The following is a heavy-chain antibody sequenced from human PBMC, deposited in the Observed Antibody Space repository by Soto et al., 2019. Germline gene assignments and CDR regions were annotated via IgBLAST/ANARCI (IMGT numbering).Heavy chain of an antibody. D-gene: IGHD6-13*01. CDR2: IVVGSGNT. CDR1: GFTFTSSA. V-gene: IGHV1-58*01. J-gene: IGHJ4*02. Sequence: SVKVSCKASGFTFTSSAVQWVRQARGQRLEWIGWIVVGSGNTNYAQKFQERVTITRDVSTSTAYMELSSLRSEDTAVYYCAADGITAAGNFDYWGQGTLVTVSS. CDR3: AADGITAAGNFDY.